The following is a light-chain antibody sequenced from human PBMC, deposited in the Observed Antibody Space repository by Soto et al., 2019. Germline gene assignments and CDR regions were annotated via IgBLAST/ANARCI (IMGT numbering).Light chain of an antibody. CDR1: QSVTSW. Sequence: DIQMTQSPSTLSASVGDRVTITCRASQSVTSWLAWYQQKPGKAPKLLIYDASSLESGVPSRFSGRGSGTEFTLTITSLQSEDSAVYFCQQYNNWPRPFGQGTKVDIK. CDR2: DAS. J-gene: IGKJ1*01. CDR3: QQYNNWPRP. V-gene: IGKV1-5*01.